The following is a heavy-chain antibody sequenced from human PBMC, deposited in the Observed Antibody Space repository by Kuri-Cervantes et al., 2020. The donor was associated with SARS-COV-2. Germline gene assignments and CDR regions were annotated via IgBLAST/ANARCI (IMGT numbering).Heavy chain of an antibody. CDR2: IYPGDSDT. Sequence: KVSCKGSGYSFSNFWIAWVRQMPGKGLEWMGIIYPGDSDTRYSPSFQGQVTISADKSISTAYLQWASLKASDTAMYYCAISRRDYGSGSRYGGFDYWGQGTLVTVSS. D-gene: IGHD3-10*01. CDR3: AISRRDYGSGSRYGGFDY. CDR1: GYSFSNFW. V-gene: IGHV5-51*01. J-gene: IGHJ4*02.